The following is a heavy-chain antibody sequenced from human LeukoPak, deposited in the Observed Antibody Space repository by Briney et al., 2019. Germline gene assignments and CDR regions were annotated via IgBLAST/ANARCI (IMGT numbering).Heavy chain of an antibody. V-gene: IGHV3-7*01. Sequence: GGSLRLSCAASGSTFGDYWMSWVRQAPGKGLEWVANIKRDGSEEYYVDSVKGRFTISRDNAKESVSLQMNSLRVEDTAVYYCARDIEAFDIWGQGTMVTVFS. CDR2: IKRDGSEE. CDR3: ARDIEAFDI. CDR1: GSTFGDYW. D-gene: IGHD3-16*02. J-gene: IGHJ3*02.